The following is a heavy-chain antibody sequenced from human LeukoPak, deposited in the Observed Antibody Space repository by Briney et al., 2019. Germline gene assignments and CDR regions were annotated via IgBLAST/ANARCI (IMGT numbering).Heavy chain of an antibody. Sequence: SSETLSLTCSVSGGSITKNGYYWGWIRQSPETGLEWIGSMHYSGSTYYNPSLNSRVTISVDTSKNQFSLKLTSVTAADTAVYYCCGSGWFAGPFGYWGQGALVTVSS. CDR3: CGSGWFAGPFGY. D-gene: IGHD6-19*01. CDR1: GGSITKNGYY. V-gene: IGHV4-39*07. J-gene: IGHJ4*02. CDR2: MHYSGST.